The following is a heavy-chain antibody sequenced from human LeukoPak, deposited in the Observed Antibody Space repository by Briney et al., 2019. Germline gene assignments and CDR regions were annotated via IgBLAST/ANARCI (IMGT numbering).Heavy chain of an antibody. CDR3: ATGDSSGYLSYYYYMDV. CDR2: IYSGGST. Sequence: PGGSLRLSCAASGFTVSSNYMSWVRQAPGKGLEWVSVIYSGGSTYYADSVKGRFTISRDNSKSTLYLQMNSLRAEDTAVYYCATGDSSGYLSYYYYMDVWGKGTTVTVSS. CDR1: GFTVSSNY. D-gene: IGHD3-22*01. V-gene: IGHV3-66*02. J-gene: IGHJ6*03.